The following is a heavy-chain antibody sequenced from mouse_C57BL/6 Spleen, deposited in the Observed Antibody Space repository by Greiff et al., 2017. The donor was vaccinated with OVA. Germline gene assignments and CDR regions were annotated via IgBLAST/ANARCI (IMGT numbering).Heavy chain of an antibody. V-gene: IGHV14-3*01. J-gene: IGHJ1*03. CDR2: IDPANGNT. Sequence: EVQRVESVAELVRPGASVKLSCTASGFNIKNTYMHWVKQRPEQGLEWIGRIDPANGNTKYAPKFQGKATITADTSSNTAYMQLSSLTSEDTAIYYCATITTVVAPLQYFDVWGTGTTVTVSS. D-gene: IGHD1-1*01. CDR1: GFNIKNTY. CDR3: ATITTVVAPLQYFDV.